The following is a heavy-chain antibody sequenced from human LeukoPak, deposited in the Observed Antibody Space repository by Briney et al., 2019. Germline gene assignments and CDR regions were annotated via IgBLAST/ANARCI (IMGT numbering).Heavy chain of an antibody. V-gene: IGHV3-23*01. Sequence: PGGSLRLSCAASEVTFTNYAMSWVRQVPGEGLEWLSDISGSGGSTYYADSVKGRFTISRDNSKNTLYLQMNSLRAEDTAVYYCAKDLDIVVVPAAMYAFDIWGQGTMVTVSS. CDR2: ISGSGGST. J-gene: IGHJ3*02. D-gene: IGHD2-2*01. CDR1: EVTFTNYA. CDR3: AKDLDIVVVPAAMYAFDI.